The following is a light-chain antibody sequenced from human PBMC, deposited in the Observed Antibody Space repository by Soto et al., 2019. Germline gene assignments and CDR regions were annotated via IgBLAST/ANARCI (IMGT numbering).Light chain of an antibody. CDR1: SANNGEAYN. J-gene: IGLJ1*01. CDR2: GNN. V-gene: IGLV1-40*01. CDR3: QSSDRRLSGYV. Sequence: QSVLRQPPSFSEAPAQRVTVSSTGSSANNGEAYNVDWYQQLPCTAPKLLIYGNNNRPSAAPARSSGSNSGTSASLAIAALQAEDAGNSYCQSSDRRLSGYVFETRTKVTVL.